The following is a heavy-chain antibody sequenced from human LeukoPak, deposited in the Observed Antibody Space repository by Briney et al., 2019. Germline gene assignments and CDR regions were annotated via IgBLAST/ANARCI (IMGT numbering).Heavy chain of an antibody. J-gene: IGHJ4*02. CDR2: ISYDGSNK. V-gene: IGHV3-30*18. Sequence: GGSLRLSCAASGFTFSSYGMHWVRQAPGKGLEWVAVISYDGSNKYYADSVKGRFTISRDNSKNTLYLQMNSLRAEDTAVYYCAKEISITIFGVSTANDYWGQGTLVTVSS. CDR1: GFTFSSYG. D-gene: IGHD3-3*01. CDR3: AKEISITIFGVSTANDY.